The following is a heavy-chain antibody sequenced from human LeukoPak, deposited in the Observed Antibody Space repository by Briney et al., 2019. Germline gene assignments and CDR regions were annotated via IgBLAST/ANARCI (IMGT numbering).Heavy chain of an antibody. J-gene: IGHJ4*02. Sequence: HPGGSLRLSCAASGFTFSSYAMSWVRQAPGKGLEWVSAISGSGGSTYYADSVKGRFTISRDNSKNTLYLQMNSLRAEDTAVYYCARDVVGSGYYDYWGQGTLVTVSS. CDR2: ISGSGGST. CDR3: ARDVVGSGYYDY. D-gene: IGHD3-22*01. V-gene: IGHV3-23*01. CDR1: GFTFSSYA.